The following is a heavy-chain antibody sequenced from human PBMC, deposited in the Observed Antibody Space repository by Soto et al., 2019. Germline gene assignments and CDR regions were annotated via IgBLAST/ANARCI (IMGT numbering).Heavy chain of an antibody. CDR1: GYTFTTFW. D-gene: IGHD2-2*01. V-gene: IGHV5-10-1*01. J-gene: IGHJ5*02. CDR3: ARIYCTTTTCESWFDX. Sequence: GESLKIYCTGFGYTFTTFWISWVRQMPGKGLELMVMIDPGDTYATYRPAFQGQVTISAYKATSTAYLQWSSLKDSDTAMYYCARIYCTTTTCESWFDXWGQGTMVTVSX. CDR2: IDPGDTYA.